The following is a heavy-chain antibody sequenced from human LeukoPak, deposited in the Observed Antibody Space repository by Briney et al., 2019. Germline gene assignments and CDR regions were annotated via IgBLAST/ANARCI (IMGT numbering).Heavy chain of an antibody. CDR3: ARRKGSYIGNWFDP. D-gene: IGHD3-10*01. Sequence: PSETLSLTCTVSGGSISSSSYSWGWIRQPPGKGLEWIGSIYYSGSTYYNPSLKSRVTISVDTSKNQFSLKLSSVTAADTAVYYCARRKGSYIGNWFDPWGQGTLVTVSS. V-gene: IGHV4-39*01. CDR1: GGSISSSSYS. CDR2: IYYSGST. J-gene: IGHJ5*02.